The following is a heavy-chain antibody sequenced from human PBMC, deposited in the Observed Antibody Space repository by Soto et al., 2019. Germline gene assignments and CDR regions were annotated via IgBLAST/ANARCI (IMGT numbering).Heavy chain of an antibody. Sequence: QVQLVQSGAEVKKPGSSVKVFCKASGGTFSNYTISWVRQAPGQGLAWVGGIIPVFGTTDYEQKFQGRVTITADGSTSTAYMKLSSLRSADTAVYYCARSSPYIVVRKPTGNQDYYGMDVWCQGTTVTVSS. CDR3: ARSSPYIVVRKPTGNQDYYGMDV. CDR1: GGTFSNYT. J-gene: IGHJ6*02. V-gene: IGHV1-69*01. D-gene: IGHD2-2*01. CDR2: IIPVFGTT.